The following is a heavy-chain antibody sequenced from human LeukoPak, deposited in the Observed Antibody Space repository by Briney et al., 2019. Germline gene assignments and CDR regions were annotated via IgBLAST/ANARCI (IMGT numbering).Heavy chain of an antibody. D-gene: IGHD6-13*01. CDR3: AREQQPYYYYGMDV. Sequence: SETLSLTCTVSGGSISSCYWSWIRQPAGKGLEWIGRIYTSGSTNYNPSLKSRVTMSVDTSKNQFSLKLSSVTAADTAVYYCAREQQPYYYYGMDVWGQGTTVTVSS. CDR2: IYTSGST. J-gene: IGHJ6*02. CDR1: GGSISSCY. V-gene: IGHV4-4*07.